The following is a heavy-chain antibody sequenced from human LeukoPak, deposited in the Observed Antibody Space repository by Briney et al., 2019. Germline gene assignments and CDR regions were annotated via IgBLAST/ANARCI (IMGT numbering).Heavy chain of an antibody. V-gene: IGHV1-69*04. CDR1: GGTFSSYA. Sequence: PVKVSCKASGGTFSSYAISWVRQAPGQGLEWMGRIIPILGIANYAQKFQGRVTITADKSTSTAYMELSSLRSEDTAVYYCARAPDILTGSYDYWGQGTLVTVSS. CDR2: IIPILGIA. J-gene: IGHJ4*02. D-gene: IGHD3-9*01. CDR3: ARAPDILTGSYDY.